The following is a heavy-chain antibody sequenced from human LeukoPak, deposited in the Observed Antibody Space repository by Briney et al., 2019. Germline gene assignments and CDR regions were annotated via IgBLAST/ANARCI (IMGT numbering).Heavy chain of an antibody. CDR1: GGTFSSYA. D-gene: IGHD1-26*01. CDR3: ARDSGSYYFDY. CDR2: ISGYNGNT. V-gene: IGHV1-18*01. J-gene: IGHJ4*02. Sequence: ASVKVSCKASGGTFSSYAISWVRQAPGQGLEWMGRISGYNGNTKYVQKFQGRVTMTTDTSTTTAYLEPRSLRSDDTAVYYCARDSGSYYFDYWGQGILVTVSS.